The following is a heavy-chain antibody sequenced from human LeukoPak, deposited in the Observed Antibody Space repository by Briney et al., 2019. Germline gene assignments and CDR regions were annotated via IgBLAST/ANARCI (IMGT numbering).Heavy chain of an antibody. CDR2: IYHSGST. J-gene: IGHJ4*02. Sequence: SGTLSLTCAVSGGSISSSNWWVWVRQPPGKGLEWIGEIYHSGSTNYNPSLKSRVTISVDKFKNQFSLKLTSVTAADTAVYYCERGPYCRGGSCPFDYWGQGTLVTVSS. D-gene: IGHD2-15*01. CDR1: GGSISSSNW. V-gene: IGHV4-4*02. CDR3: ERGPYCRGGSCPFDY.